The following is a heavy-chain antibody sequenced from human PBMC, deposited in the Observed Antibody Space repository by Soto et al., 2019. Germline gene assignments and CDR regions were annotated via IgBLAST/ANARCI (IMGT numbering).Heavy chain of an antibody. CDR2: IVVGSGNT. Sequence: SVKVSCKASGFTFTSSAVQWVRQARGQRLEWIGWIVVGSGNTNYAQKFQERVTITRDMSTSTAYMELSSLRSEDTAVYYCAATSWGRYRYVESAFDIWGQGKMVTVSS. J-gene: IGHJ3*02. CDR3: AATSWGRYRYVESAFDI. V-gene: IGHV1-58*01. D-gene: IGHD5-18*01. CDR1: GFTFTSSA.